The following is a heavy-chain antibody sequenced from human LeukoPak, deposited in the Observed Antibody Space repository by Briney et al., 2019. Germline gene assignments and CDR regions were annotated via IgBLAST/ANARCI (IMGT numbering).Heavy chain of an antibody. CDR1: GGSISFYS. Sequence: SETLSLTCTVSGGSISFYSWSWIRHPPGKGLEWVAYISSGGSSKNSPSLKGRVSPCADTNKNTSLMEVHTVAAADAAIYYCARSPPYDFWSCLDYWGQGTLVTVSS. CDR3: ARSPPYDFWSCLDY. CDR2: ISSGGSS. V-gene: IGHV4-4*08. D-gene: IGHD3-3*01. J-gene: IGHJ4*02.